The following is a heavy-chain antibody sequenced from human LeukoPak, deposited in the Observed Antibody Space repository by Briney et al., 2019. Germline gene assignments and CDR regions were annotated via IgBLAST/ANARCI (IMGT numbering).Heavy chain of an antibody. V-gene: IGHV4-61*01. CDR1: GGSVSSGSYY. CDR2: IYYSGST. Sequence: SGTLSLTCAVSGGSVSSGSYYWSWIRQPPGKGLEWIGYIYYSGSTNYNPSLKSRVTISVDTSKNQFSLKLSSVTAADTAVYYCARERGHYDSSGYLSWSVGMDVWGQGTTVTVSS. J-gene: IGHJ6*02. D-gene: IGHD3-22*01. CDR3: ARERGHYDSSGYLSWSVGMDV.